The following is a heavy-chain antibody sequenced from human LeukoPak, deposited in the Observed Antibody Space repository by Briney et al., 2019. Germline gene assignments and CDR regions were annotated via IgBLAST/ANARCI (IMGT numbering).Heavy chain of an antibody. CDR1: GGSISSSSYY. CDR3: ARGHYYDSSGYYSPHYFDY. D-gene: IGHD3-22*01. V-gene: IGHV4-39*01. Sequence: SETLSLTCTVSGGSISSSSYYWGWIRQPPGKGLEWIGSIYYSGRTYYNPSLKSRVTISVDTSKNQFSLKLSSVTAADTAVYYCARGHYYDSSGYYSPHYFDYWGQGTLVTVSS. CDR2: IYYSGRT. J-gene: IGHJ4*02.